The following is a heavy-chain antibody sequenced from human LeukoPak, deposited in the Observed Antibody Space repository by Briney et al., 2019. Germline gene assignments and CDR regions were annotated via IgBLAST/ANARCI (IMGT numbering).Heavy chain of an antibody. V-gene: IGHV1-2*02. CDR1: GYTFTGYY. Sequence: ASVKVSCKASGYTFTGYYMHWVRQAPGQGLEWMGWINPNSGGTNYAQKFQGRVTMTRDTSISTAYMELSRLRSDDTAVYYCARHWPDCSGGSCYYNYWGQGTLVTVSS. J-gene: IGHJ4*02. CDR2: INPNSGGT. CDR3: ARHWPDCSGGSCYYNY. D-gene: IGHD2-15*01.